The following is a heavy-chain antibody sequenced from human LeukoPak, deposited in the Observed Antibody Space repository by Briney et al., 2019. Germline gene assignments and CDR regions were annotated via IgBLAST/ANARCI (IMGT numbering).Heavy chain of an antibody. Sequence: PGGSLRLSCAASGFTFSSYNMSWVRQAPGKGVEWVSYISLSNTYIYYADSVKGRFTISRDNAKNSLYLQMNSLRAEDTAVYYCAREPTYSSSWHTTCDYWGQGTLVTVSS. CDR2: ISLSNTYI. J-gene: IGHJ4*02. CDR3: AREPTYSSSWHTTCDY. V-gene: IGHV3-21*05. CDR1: GFTFSSYN. D-gene: IGHD6-13*01.